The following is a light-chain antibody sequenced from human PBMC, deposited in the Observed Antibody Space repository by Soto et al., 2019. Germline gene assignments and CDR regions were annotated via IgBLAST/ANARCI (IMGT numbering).Light chain of an antibody. CDR2: DAS. CDR1: QSVSSNF. V-gene: IGKV3-20*01. J-gene: IGKJ2*01. CDR3: QQYGTSPRT. Sequence: EIVLTQSPGTLSLSPGERATLSCRASQSVSSNFLVWYQQKPGQAPRLLIYDASIRATGIPDRFSGSGSGTDFTLTISRLEPEDFAVYYCQQYGTSPRTFGQGTKLEIK.